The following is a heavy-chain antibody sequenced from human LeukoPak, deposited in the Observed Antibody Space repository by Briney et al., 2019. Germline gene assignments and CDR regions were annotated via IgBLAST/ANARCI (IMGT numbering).Heavy chain of an antibody. CDR3: ARVFSGLFDY. CDR1: GGSISSYY. V-gene: IGHV4-59*01. CDR2: IYYSGST. Sequence: SETLSLTCTVSGGSISSYYWSWIRRPPGKGLEWIGYIYYSGSTNYNPSLKSRVPISVDTSKNQFSLKLSSVTAADTAVYYCARVFSGLFDYWGHGTLVTVSS. J-gene: IGHJ4*01. D-gene: IGHD3-3*01.